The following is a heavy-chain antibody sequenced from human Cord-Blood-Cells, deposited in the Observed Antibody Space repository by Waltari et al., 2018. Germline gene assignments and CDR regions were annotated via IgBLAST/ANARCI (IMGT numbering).Heavy chain of an antibody. CDR3: ARGTSIAALPDY. J-gene: IGHJ4*02. Sequence: QVQLVQSGAEVKKPGASVKVSCKASGYIFSSYEINWVRQATGQGLEWMGWMNPNSGNTGYAQKFQGRVTMTRNTSISTAYMELSSLRSEDTAVYYCARGTSIAALPDYWGQGTLVTVSS. CDR1: GYIFSSYE. V-gene: IGHV1-8*01. D-gene: IGHD6-13*01. CDR2: MNPNSGNT.